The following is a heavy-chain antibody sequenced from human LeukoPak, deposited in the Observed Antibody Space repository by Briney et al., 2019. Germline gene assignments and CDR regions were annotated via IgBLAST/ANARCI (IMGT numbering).Heavy chain of an antibody. J-gene: IGHJ3*01. CDR1: GFSLNNSGVS. D-gene: IGHD1-26*01. CDR3: VHKNPLSFYRDGDVLSGVGFGAFDF. Sequence: SGPTLVKPTQTLTLTCTFSGFSLNNSGVSVAWIRQPPRTALEWLALIFWDDDKRFSPSLENRLTITKDTSKNQVVLRMTNMNPVDTGTYYCVHKNPLSFYRDGDVLSGVGFGAFDFWGQGMLVTVSS. CDR2: IFWDDDK. V-gene: IGHV2-5*02.